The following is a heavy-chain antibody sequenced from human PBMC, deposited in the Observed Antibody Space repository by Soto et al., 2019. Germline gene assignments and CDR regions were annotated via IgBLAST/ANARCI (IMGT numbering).Heavy chain of an antibody. V-gene: IGHV1-46*01. CDR3: ATTIPTDYYGSGSYYEPFDY. D-gene: IGHD3-10*01. CDR1: GYTFTSYY. Sequence: ASVKVSCKASGYTFTSYYMHWVRQAPGQGLEWMGIINPSGGSTSYAQKFRGRVTMTRDTSTSTVYMELSSLRSEDTAVYYCATTIPTDYYGSGSYYEPFDYWGQGTLVTVSS. J-gene: IGHJ4*02. CDR2: INPSGGST.